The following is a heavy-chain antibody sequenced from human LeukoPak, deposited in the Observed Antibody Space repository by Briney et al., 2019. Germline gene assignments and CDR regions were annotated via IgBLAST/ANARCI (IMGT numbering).Heavy chain of an antibody. CDR1: GGTFSIYA. Sequence: SVTVSCKASGGTFSIYAISWVRQAPGQGLEWMGGIIPIFGTANYAQKFQGRVTITADESTSTAYMELSSLRSEDTAVYYCAREGGIAVAGYWFDPWGQGALVTVSS. J-gene: IGHJ5*02. CDR2: IIPIFGTA. D-gene: IGHD6-19*01. CDR3: AREGGIAVAGYWFDP. V-gene: IGHV1-69*01.